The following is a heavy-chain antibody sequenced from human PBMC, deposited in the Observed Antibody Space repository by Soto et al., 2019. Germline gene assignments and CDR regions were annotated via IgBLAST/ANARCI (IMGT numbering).Heavy chain of an antibody. CDR2: IYWDDDK. D-gene: IGHD4-4*01. J-gene: IGHJ4*02. CDR1: GFSLSTSGVG. CDR3: AHRSLQSQWVGY. Sequence: QITLKESGPTLVKPTQTLTLTCTFSGFSLSTSGVGVGWIRQPPGKALEWRGLIYWDDDKRYSPSLRSRLTITKDTSKNQEVLTMTNMDPVDTATYYCAHRSLQSQWVGYWGQGTLVTVSS. V-gene: IGHV2-5*02.